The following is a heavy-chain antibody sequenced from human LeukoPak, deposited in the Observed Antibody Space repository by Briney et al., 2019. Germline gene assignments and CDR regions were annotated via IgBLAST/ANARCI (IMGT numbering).Heavy chain of an antibody. D-gene: IGHD1-26*01. CDR2: INPNSGGT. J-gene: IGHJ4*02. CDR3: AAGIVGATSLDY. V-gene: IGHV1-2*02. CDR1: GYTFTGYY. Sequence: ASVKVSCKASGYTFTGYYMHWVRQAPGQGLEWMGWINPNSGGTNYAQKFQGRVTMTRDTSISTAYMELSRLRPDDTAVYYCAAGIVGATSLDYWGQGTLVTVSS.